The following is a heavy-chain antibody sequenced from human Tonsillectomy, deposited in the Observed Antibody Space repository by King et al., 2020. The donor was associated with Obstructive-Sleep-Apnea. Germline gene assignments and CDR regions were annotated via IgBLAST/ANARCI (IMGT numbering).Heavy chain of an antibody. CDR1: GGSFSGYY. Sequence: VQLQQWGAGLLKPSETLSLTCAVSGGSFSGYYWSWIRQPPGKGLEWIGEINHSGSTNYNPSLKSRVTISVDTSKNQFSLKLSSVTAADTAVYYCASDPPLGYDSSGYYYSYAFDIWGQGTMVTVSS. V-gene: IGHV4-34*01. J-gene: IGHJ3*02. CDR2: INHSGST. CDR3: ASDPPLGYDSSGYYYSYAFDI. D-gene: IGHD3-22*01.